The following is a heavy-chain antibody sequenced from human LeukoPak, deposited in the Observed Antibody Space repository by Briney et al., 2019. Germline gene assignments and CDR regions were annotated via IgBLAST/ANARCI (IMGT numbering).Heavy chain of an antibody. CDR2: ISSSSSYI. J-gene: IGHJ4*02. V-gene: IGHV3-21*01. CDR3: ARGLRIPDSSGYLSDY. CDR1: GFTFSSYS. D-gene: IGHD3-22*01. Sequence: GGSLRLSCAASGFTFSSYSMNWVRQAPGKGLEWVSSISSSSSYIYYADSVKGRFTISRDNAKNSLYLQMNSLRAEDTAVHYCARGLRIPDSSGYLSDYWGQGTLVTVSS.